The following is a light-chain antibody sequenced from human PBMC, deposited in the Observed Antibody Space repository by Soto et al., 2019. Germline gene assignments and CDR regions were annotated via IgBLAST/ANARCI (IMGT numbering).Light chain of an antibody. CDR1: QSVSSN. CDR2: GAS. V-gene: IGKV3-15*01. CDR3: QQYNNWPPVT. Sequence: TQSPGTLSSSSGARATLSCRASQSVSSNLAWYQQKPGQAPRLLIYGASTRATGIPARFSGSGSGTEFTLTISSLQSEDFAVYYCQQYNNWPPVTFGQGTKVDIK. J-gene: IGKJ1*01.